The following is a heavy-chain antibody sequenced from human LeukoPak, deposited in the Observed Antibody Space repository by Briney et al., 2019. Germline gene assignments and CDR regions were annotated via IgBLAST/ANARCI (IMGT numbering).Heavy chain of an antibody. D-gene: IGHD2-15*01. Sequence: SQTLSLTCTVSGGSISSGGYYWSWIRQPPGKGLEWIGYIYHSGSTYYNPSLKSRVTISVDRSKNQFSLKLSSVTAADTAVYYCGGYCSGGSCYPLDYWGQGTLVTVSS. CDR1: GGSISSGGYY. CDR2: IYHSGST. V-gene: IGHV4-30-2*01. J-gene: IGHJ4*02. CDR3: GGYCSGGSCYPLDY.